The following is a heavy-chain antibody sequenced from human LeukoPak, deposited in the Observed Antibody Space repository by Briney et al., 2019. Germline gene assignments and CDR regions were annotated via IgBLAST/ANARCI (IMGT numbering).Heavy chain of an antibody. V-gene: IGHV1-18*01. CDR2: ISAYNGNT. J-gene: IGHJ3*01. Sequence: ASVKVSCKASGYTFTSYGITWVRQAPGQGLEWMGWISAYNGNTKYAQKVQGRVTMTTDTSTRTAYMELRSLRSDDTAVYYCARESRYSGSYSHWGQGTMVTVSS. CDR3: ARESRYSGSYSH. D-gene: IGHD1-26*01. CDR1: GYTFTSYG.